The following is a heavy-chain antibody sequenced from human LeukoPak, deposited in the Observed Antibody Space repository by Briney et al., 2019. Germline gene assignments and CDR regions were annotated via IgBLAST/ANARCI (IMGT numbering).Heavy chain of an antibody. CDR1: GGSISSYY. Sequence: LSLTCTVSGGSISSYYWSWIRQAPGKGLEWVSYISSSGSTIYYADSVKGRFTISRDNAKNSLYLQMNSLRAEDTAVYYCARDRQTRGAFDIWGQGTMVTVSS. V-gene: IGHV3-11*04. J-gene: IGHJ3*02. CDR3: ARDRQTRGAFDI. CDR2: ISSSGSTI. D-gene: IGHD6-6*01.